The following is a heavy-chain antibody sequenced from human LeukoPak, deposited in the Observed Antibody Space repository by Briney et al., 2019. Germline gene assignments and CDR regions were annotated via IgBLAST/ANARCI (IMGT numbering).Heavy chain of an antibody. CDR3: AKATSRSTYSPFDD. Sequence: GGSLRLSCSASGFTFSSYAMHWVRQAPGKGLEYVSAISSNGGSTYYADSVKGRFTISRDNSKNMLYLQMSSLRAEDTAVYYCAKATSRSTYSPFDDWGQGTLVTVSS. J-gene: IGHJ4*02. CDR1: GFTFSSYA. V-gene: IGHV3-64D*06. CDR2: ISSNGGST. D-gene: IGHD3-3*01.